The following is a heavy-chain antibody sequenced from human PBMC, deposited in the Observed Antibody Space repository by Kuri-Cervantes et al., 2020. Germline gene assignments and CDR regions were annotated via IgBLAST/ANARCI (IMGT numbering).Heavy chain of an antibody. CDR3: ARSARGVIITQPRDY. V-gene: IGHV3-7*03. J-gene: IGHJ4*02. D-gene: IGHD3-10*01. CDR1: GFTFSSYW. Sequence: GESLKISCAASGFTFSSYWMSWVRQAPGKGLEWVANIKQDGSEKYYVDSVKGRFTISRDNAKNSLYLQMNSLRAEDTAVYYCARSARGVIITQPRDYWGQGTLVTVSS. CDR2: IKQDGSEK.